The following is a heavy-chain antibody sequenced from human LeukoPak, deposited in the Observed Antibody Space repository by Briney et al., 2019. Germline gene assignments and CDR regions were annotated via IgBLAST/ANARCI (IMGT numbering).Heavy chain of an antibody. CDR3: AREARSTSCYGLCFGWFDP. Sequence: ASVKVSCKASGYTFTGYYMHWVRQAPGQGLEWMGWINPKSGGTNYAQKFQGRVTMTRDTSISTADMELSRLGSDDTAVYYCAREARSTSCYGLCFGWFDPWGQGTLVTVSS. V-gene: IGHV1-2*02. D-gene: IGHD2-2*01. CDR2: INPKSGGT. J-gene: IGHJ5*02. CDR1: GYTFTGYY.